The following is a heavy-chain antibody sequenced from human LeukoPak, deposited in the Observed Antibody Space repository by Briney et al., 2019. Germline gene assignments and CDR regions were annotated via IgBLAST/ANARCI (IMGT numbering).Heavy chain of an antibody. D-gene: IGHD1-26*01. V-gene: IGHV4-39*02. CDR2: IYYSVST. CDR3: ARRGAYSGSYYLDY. CDR1: GASISRSTYY. Sequence: PSETLSLTCTVSGASISRSTYYWGWIRQPPGKGLEWIGSIYYSVSTYCNPSLKSRVTISVDTSKNHFSLNLSSVTAADTAVYYCARRGAYSGSYYLDYWGQGTLVTVSS. J-gene: IGHJ4*02.